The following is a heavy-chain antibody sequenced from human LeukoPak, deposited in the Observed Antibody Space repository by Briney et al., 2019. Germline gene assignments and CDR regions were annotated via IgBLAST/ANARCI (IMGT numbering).Heavy chain of an antibody. V-gene: IGHV3-66*04. D-gene: IGHD3-22*01. CDR2: IYSGGST. CDR3: ARHEGITMIMN. J-gene: IGHJ4*02. Sequence: GSLRLSCAASGFIVSTNYMSWVRQAPGKGLGWVSVIYSGGSTYYADSVKGRFTISRDNSKNSLYLQMNSLRAEDTAVYYCARHEGITMIMNWGQGTLVTVSS. CDR1: GFIVSTNY.